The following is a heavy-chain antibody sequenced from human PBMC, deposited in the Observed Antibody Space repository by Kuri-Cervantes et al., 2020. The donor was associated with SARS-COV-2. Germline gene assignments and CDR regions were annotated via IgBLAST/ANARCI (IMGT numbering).Heavy chain of an antibody. D-gene: IGHD4-11*01. V-gene: IGHV4-34*01. CDR2: INHGRGT. CDR3: SRGSIAPRLQD. CDR1: GGSFSDDY. J-gene: IGHJ4*02. Sequence: AETLSLSCAVYGGSFSDDYWSWVRQPPGKGLEWIGEINHGRGTFYNPSLKRRVPISSDMSRNQLSLKLTSVTAADTAVYYCSRGSIAPRLQDWGQGTLVTVSS.